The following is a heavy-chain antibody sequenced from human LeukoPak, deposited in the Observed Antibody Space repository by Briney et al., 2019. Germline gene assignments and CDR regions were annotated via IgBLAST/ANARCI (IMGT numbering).Heavy chain of an antibody. V-gene: IGHV4-59*08. CDR2: IYYSGST. CDR1: GGSISSYY. CDR3: ARWRAFCSGGSCYSRWFDP. D-gene: IGHD2-15*01. Sequence: SETLSHTCTVSGGSISSYYWSWIRQPPGKGLEWIGYIYYSGSTNYNPSLKSRVTISVDTSKNQFSLKLSSVTAADTAVYYCARWRAFCSGGSCYSRWFDPWGQGTLVTVSS. J-gene: IGHJ5*02.